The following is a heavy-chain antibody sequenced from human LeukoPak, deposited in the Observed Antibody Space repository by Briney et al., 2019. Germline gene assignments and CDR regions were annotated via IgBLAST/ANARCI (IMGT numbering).Heavy chain of an antibody. J-gene: IGHJ4*02. V-gene: IGHV4-31*03. Sequence: PSETLSLTCTVSGGSISSGGYYWSWIRRHPGKGLEWIGNIYYSGSTYYNPSLKSRVTISVDTSKNQFSLKLSSVTAAETAVYYCARGTGGGSYYVWGQGTLVTVSS. CDR3: ARGTGGGSYYV. CDR2: IYYSGST. CDR1: GGSISSGGYY. D-gene: IGHD1-26*01.